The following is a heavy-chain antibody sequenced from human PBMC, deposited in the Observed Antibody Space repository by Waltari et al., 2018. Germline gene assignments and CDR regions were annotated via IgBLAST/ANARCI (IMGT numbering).Heavy chain of an antibody. CDR2: INPSGGRT. J-gene: IGHJ3*02. Sequence: QVQLVQSGAEVKKPGASVKVSCKASGYTFTSYYMHWVRQAPGQGPEWMGIINPSGGRTSYAQKFQGRVTMTRDTSTSTVYMELSSLRSEDTAVYYCAAKDIVVVPAAMLEVDDAFDIWGQGTMVTVSS. V-gene: IGHV1-46*01. CDR3: AAKDIVVVPAAMLEVDDAFDI. D-gene: IGHD2-2*01. CDR1: GYTFTSYY.